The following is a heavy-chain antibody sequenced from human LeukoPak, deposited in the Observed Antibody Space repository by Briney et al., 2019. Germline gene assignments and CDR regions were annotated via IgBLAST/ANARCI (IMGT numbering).Heavy chain of an antibody. CDR2: ISGSGGGT. CDR3: AKDLRGHPFDY. J-gene: IGHJ4*02. CDR1: GFTFSSSA. Sequence: RLGGSLRLSCAASGFTFSSSAMSWVRQAPGKGLEWVSAISGSGGGTFYADSVKGRFTISRDNSKNTLYLQMNSLRAEDTAVYYCAKDLRGHPFDYWGQGTLVTVSS. D-gene: IGHD5/OR15-5a*01. V-gene: IGHV3-23*01.